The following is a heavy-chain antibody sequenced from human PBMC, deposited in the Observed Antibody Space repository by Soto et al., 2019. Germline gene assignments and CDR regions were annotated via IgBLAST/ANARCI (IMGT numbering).Heavy chain of an antibody. CDR3: AHRGERAVAVNFDY. J-gene: IGHJ4*02. CDR2: IYWDDDK. V-gene: IGHV2-5*02. D-gene: IGHD6-19*01. CDR1: GFSLSTSGVG. Sequence: SCPTLVNPTQTLTLTCTFSGFSLSTSGVGVGWIRQPPGKALEWLALIYWDDDKRYSPSLKSRLTITKDTSKNQVVLTMTNMDPVDTATYYCAHRGERAVAVNFDYWGQGTMVTVYS.